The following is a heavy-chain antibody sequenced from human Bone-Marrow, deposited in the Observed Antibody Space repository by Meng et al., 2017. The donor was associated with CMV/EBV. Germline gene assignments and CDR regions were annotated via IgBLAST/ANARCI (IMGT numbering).Heavy chain of an antibody. CDR2: IGDTGATT. V-gene: IGHV3-23*01. CDR3: AKDIYSSDTTTGFDY. D-gene: IGHD6-19*01. Sequence: GGSLRLSCAASGLTFRSYAMAWVRQAPGKGLEWVSAIGDTGATTKYADSVKGRFTISRDNSKNTLYLQMNSLRAEDTAVYYCAKDIYSSDTTTGFDYWGQGTLITVSS. CDR1: GLTFRSYA. J-gene: IGHJ4*02.